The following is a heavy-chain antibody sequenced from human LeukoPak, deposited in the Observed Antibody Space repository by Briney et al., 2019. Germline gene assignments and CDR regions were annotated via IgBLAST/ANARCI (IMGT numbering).Heavy chain of an antibody. CDR2: VSGSGSST. Sequence: GGSLRLSCAASRFTFSSYAMSWVRQAPGKGLEWVSAVSGSGSSTDYADSVKGRFTISRDNSKDTLYLQMNSLRAEDTAVYYCAKGRNSGRYDLFDCWGQGTLVTVFS. D-gene: IGHD6-19*01. CDR3: AKGRNSGRYDLFDC. CDR1: RFTFSSYA. V-gene: IGHV3-23*01. J-gene: IGHJ4*02.